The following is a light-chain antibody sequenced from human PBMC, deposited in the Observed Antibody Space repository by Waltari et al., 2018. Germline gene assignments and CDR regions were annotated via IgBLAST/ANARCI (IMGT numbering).Light chain of an antibody. J-gene: IGLJ1*01. CDR3: CSFAGSLYV. CDR2: EVS. CDR1: SRDVGAYNL. Sequence: QSALTQPHSASGSPGQSVTISCPGSSRDVGAYNLISWYQHRQGSAPKLMLYEVSKRPSGFPDPFSGSKSGNTASLTVSGLQAEDEGDYYCCSFAGSLYVFGTATKVTVL. V-gene: IGLV2-8*01.